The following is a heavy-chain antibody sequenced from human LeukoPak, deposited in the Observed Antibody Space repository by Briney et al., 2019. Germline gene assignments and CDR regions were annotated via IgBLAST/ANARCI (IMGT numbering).Heavy chain of an antibody. V-gene: IGHV1-18*01. J-gene: IGHJ4*02. Sequence: ASVKVSCKASGYTFTSYGISWVRQAPGQGLEWMGWISAYNGNTNYAQKLQGRVTMTTDTSTSTAYMELRSLRSDDTAVYYCARDVGGRQYCSSTSCYFDYLGQGTLVTVSS. CDR2: ISAYNGNT. D-gene: IGHD2-2*01. CDR1: GYTFTSYG. CDR3: ARDVGGRQYCSSTSCYFDY.